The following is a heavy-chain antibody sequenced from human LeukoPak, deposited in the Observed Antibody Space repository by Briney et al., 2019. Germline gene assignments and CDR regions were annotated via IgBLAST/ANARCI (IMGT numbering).Heavy chain of an antibody. CDR1: GYTFTSYG. CDR2: ISAYNGNT. D-gene: IGHD6-19*01. V-gene: IGHV1-18*01. Sequence: ASVKVSCTASGYTFTSYGISWVRQAPGQGLEWMGWISAYNGNTNYAQKLQGRVTMTTDTSTSTAYMELRSLRSDDTAVYYCASTTGSSGWGDLDYWGQGTLVTVSS. CDR3: ASTTGSSGWGDLDY. J-gene: IGHJ4*02.